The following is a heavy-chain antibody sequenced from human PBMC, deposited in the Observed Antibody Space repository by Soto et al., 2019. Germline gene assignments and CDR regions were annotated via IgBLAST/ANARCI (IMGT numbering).Heavy chain of an antibody. D-gene: IGHD3-3*01. CDR2: INPNSGGT. CDR3: ARDRLEWITNYYYYYGMEV. CDR1: GYTFTGYY. J-gene: IGHJ6*01. Sequence: ASVKVSCKASGYTFTGYYMHWVRQAPGQGLEWMGWINPNSGGTNYAQKFQGRVTMTRDTSISTAYMELSRLRSDDTAVYYCARDRLEWITNYYYYYGMEVWGQGTTVIVSS. V-gene: IGHV1-2*02.